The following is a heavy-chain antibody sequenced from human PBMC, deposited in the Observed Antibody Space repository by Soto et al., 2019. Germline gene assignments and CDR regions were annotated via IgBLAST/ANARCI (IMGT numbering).Heavy chain of an antibody. CDR3: ARGRPRIDTAMVTWGDWFDP. Sequence: ATLSLTCAVYGGSFSGYDWSWIRKPPGKGLEWIGEINHSGSTNYNPSLKSRVTISVDTSKNQFSLKLSSVTAADTAVYYCARGRPRIDTAMVTWGDWFDPWGQGTLVTVSS. CDR2: INHSGST. J-gene: IGHJ5*02. V-gene: IGHV4-34*01. CDR1: GGSFSGYD. D-gene: IGHD5-18*01.